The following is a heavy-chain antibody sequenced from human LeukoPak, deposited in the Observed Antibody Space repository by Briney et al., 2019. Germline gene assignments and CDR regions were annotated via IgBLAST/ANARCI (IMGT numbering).Heavy chain of an antibody. J-gene: IGHJ4*02. CDR1: GYTFTGYY. CDR2: INPNSGGT. CDR3: ARELLWFGELFNSPFDY. Sequence: ASVKVSCKASGYTFTGYYMHWLRQAPGQGLEWMGWINPNSGGTNYAQKFQGRVTMTRDTSISTAYMELSRLRSDDTAVYYCARELLWFGELFNSPFDYWGQGTLVTVSS. V-gene: IGHV1-2*02. D-gene: IGHD3-10*01.